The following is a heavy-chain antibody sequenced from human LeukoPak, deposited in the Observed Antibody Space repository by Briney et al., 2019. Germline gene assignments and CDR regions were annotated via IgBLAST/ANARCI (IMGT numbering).Heavy chain of an antibody. V-gene: IGHV3-30*04. CDR3: ARRRYYGSGTYYRQTFPSYFDY. J-gene: IGHJ4*02. CDR2: ISYDGSNK. CDR1: GFSFSSYT. Sequence: PGRSLRLSCVASGFSFSSYTMHWVRQAPGKGLEWVAVISYDGSNKYHADSVKGRFTISRDNSKNTLYLQMNSLRPEDTAVYYCARRRYYGSGTYYRQTFPSYFDYWGQGTLVTVSS. D-gene: IGHD3-10*01.